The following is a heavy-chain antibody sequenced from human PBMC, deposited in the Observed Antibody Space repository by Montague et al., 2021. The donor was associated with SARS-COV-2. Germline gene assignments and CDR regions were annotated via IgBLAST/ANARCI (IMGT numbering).Heavy chain of an antibody. Sequence: SRRLSLSASGFTFSSFWMTWVRQAPGKGLEWVANINQDESAKNYADSVKGRFTISRDNAKNSLYLQMNSLRAEDTALYYCARVYIRGSSPTSGMDVWGQGTTVTVSS. V-gene: IGHV3-7*01. CDR2: INQDESAK. J-gene: IGHJ6*02. CDR1: GFTFSSFW. D-gene: IGHD6-13*01. CDR3: ARVYIRGSSPTSGMDV.